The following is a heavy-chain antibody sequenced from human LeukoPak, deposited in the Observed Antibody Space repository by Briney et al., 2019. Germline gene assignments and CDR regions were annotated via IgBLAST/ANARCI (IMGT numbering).Heavy chain of an antibody. CDR2: ISYDGNTI. V-gene: IGHV3-30-3*01. Sequence: GGSLRLSCAASGFTFSSYAMHWVRQAPGKGLEWVAVISYDGNTIFYADSVKGRFTISRDNSKDTLYLQMNTLRAEDTAVYYCASRIATAGSVDYWGQGTLVTVSS. J-gene: IGHJ4*02. D-gene: IGHD6-13*01. CDR3: ASRIATAGSVDY. CDR1: GFTFSSYA.